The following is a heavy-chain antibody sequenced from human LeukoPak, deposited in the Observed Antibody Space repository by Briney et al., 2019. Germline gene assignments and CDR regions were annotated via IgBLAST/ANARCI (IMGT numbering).Heavy chain of an antibody. V-gene: IGHV3-48*04. Sequence: GGSLRLSCAASGFTFRSYSMNWVRQAPGKGLEWASYISSGSSTIYYADSVKGRFTISRDNAKNSLYLQVNSLRAEDTAVYYCARDALQSSNLDYWGQGTLVTVSS. J-gene: IGHJ4*02. CDR3: ARDALQSSNLDY. D-gene: IGHD5-24*01. CDR2: ISSGSSTI. CDR1: GFTFRSYS.